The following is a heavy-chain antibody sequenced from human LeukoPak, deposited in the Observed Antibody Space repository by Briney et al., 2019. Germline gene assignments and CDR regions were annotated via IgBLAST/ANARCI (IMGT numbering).Heavy chain of an antibody. V-gene: IGHV5-51*01. D-gene: IGHD6-25*01. Sequence: GESLKISCKGSGYRFTTYWIAWVRHMPGKGLEWMGIIYPGDSDTRYSPSFQGQVTISADKSVSTAYLQWSSLKASDTAMYYCARHSSGYSVAASDYWGQGTLVTVSS. CDR3: ARHSSGYSVAASDY. J-gene: IGHJ4*02. CDR2: IYPGDSDT. CDR1: GYRFTTYW.